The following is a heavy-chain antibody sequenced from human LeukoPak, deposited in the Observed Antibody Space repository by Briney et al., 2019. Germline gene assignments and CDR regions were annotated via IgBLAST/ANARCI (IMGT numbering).Heavy chain of an antibody. CDR3: AKYYTNYYYNGMDV. CDR2: ISDSAGFT. CDR1: GFTFSSYA. V-gene: IGHV3-23*01. D-gene: IGHD2/OR15-2a*01. Sequence: PGGSLRLSCAVSGFTFSSYAMSWVRQAPGKGLEWVSTISDSAGFTYHADSVRGRFTISRDNSKNTLYLQMNNLRAEDTAVYYCAKYYTNYYYNGMDVWGQGTTVTVSS. J-gene: IGHJ6*02.